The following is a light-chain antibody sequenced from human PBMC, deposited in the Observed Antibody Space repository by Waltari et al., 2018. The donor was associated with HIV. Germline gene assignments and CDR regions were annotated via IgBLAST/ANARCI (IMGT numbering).Light chain of an antibody. V-gene: IGLV1-44*01. J-gene: IGLJ1*01. CDR3: AAWDDSLNGYV. CDR1: SSNIGSNT. Sequence: QSVLTQPPSASGTPGQRVTISCSGSSSNIGSNTVNWYQQLPGTAPKLLIHSNKRRPSGVPDRFSGSKSGTSASLAISGLQSEDEADYYCAAWDDSLNGYVFGTGTKVTVL. CDR2: SNK.